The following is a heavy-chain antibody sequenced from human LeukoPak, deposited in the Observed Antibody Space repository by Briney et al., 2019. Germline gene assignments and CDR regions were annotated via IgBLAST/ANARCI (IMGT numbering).Heavy chain of an antibody. CDR3: ARGDGDEMAAMFDY. J-gene: IGHJ4*02. Sequence: PSETLSLTCTVSGGSISSNSFYWGWIRQPPGKGLEWIGSIYYSGSTYYNPSLQSRVTMSVDPSKNQFSLELSSVTAADTAVYYCARGDGDEMAAMFDYWGQGTLVTVSS. D-gene: IGHD5-24*01. CDR1: GGSISSNSFY. CDR2: IYYSGST. V-gene: IGHV4-39*07.